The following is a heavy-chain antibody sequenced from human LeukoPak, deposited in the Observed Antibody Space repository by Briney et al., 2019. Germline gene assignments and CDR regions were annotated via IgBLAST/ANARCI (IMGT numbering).Heavy chain of an antibody. CDR1: GGSISGSDYY. J-gene: IGHJ4*02. Sequence: SETLSLTCTVSGGSISGSDYYWGWIRQPPGKGLEWIGSIWHTGSTYYNPSLKSRVTISLDTSKNQFSLKLSSVTAADTAVYYCARGGRTVTPFDYWGQGTLVTVSS. V-gene: IGHV4-39*07. CDR3: ARGGRTVTPFDY. CDR2: IWHTGST. D-gene: IGHD4-11*01.